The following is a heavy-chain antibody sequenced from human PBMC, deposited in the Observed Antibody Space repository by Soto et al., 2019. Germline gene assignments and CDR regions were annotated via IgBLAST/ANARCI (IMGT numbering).Heavy chain of an antibody. V-gene: IGHV4-39*01. CDR1: GGSISSSSYY. J-gene: IGHJ3*02. Sequence: PSETLSLTCTVSGGSISSSSYYWGWIRQPPGKGLEWIGSIYYSGSTYYNPSLKSRVTISVDTSKNQFSLKLSSVTAADTAVYYCARHLPIITAAGTNAFDIWGQGTMVTVSS. D-gene: IGHD6-13*01. CDR3: ARHLPIITAAGTNAFDI. CDR2: IYYSGST.